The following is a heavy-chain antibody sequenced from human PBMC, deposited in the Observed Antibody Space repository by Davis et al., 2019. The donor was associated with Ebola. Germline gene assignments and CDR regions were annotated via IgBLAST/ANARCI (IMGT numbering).Heavy chain of an antibody. CDR1: GFTVSSNY. D-gene: IGHD2-2*01. CDR3: ARDHAGGSSRKWYYGMDV. J-gene: IGHJ6*02. Sequence: GGSLRLSCAASGFTVSSNYMSWVRQAPGKGLEWVSVIYSGGSTYYADSVKGRFTISRDNSKNTLYLQMNSLRAEDTAVYYCARDHAGGSSRKWYYGMDVWGQGTTVTVSS. CDR2: IYSGGST. V-gene: IGHV3-53*01.